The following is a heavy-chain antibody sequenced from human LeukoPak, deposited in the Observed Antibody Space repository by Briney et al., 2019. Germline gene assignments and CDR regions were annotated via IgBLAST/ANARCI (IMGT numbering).Heavy chain of an antibody. CDR2: IYTSGST. CDR1: GGSISSGSYY. D-gene: IGHD6-13*01. CDR3: AREVAAAGTRWFDP. V-gene: IGHV4-61*02. J-gene: IGHJ5*02. Sequence: PSQTLSLTCTVSGGSISSGSYYWSWIRQPAGKGLEWIGRIYTSGSTNYNPSLKSRVTISVDTSKNQFSLKLSSVTAADTAVYYCAREVAAAGTRWFDPWGQGTLVTVSS.